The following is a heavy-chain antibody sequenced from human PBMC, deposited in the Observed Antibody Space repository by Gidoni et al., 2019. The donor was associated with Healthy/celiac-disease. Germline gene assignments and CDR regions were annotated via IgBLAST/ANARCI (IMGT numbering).Heavy chain of an antibody. D-gene: IGHD6-13*01. CDR3: ARGGIYSSSWLTFDY. V-gene: IGHV4-34*01. J-gene: IGHJ4*02. CDR1: GGSFSGYY. Sequence: QVQLQQWGAGLLKPAETLSLTCAVYGGSFSGYYWLWIRQPPGKGLELIGEINHSGSTNYNPSLKSRVTISVDTSKNQFSLKLSSVTAADTAVYYCARGGIYSSSWLTFDYWGQGTLVTVSS. CDR2: INHSGST.